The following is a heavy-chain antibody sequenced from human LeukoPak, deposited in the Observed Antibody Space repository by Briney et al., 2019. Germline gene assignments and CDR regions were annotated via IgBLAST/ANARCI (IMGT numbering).Heavy chain of an antibody. J-gene: IGHJ4*02. CDR1: GFIFSSYG. D-gene: IGHD6-19*01. V-gene: IGHV3-33*01. Sequence: GRSLRLSCAASGFIFSSYGMHWVRQAPGKGLEWVAVIWHDGSNKYSADSVKGRFTISRDNSRDTLYLQMNSLRAEDTAVYYCARGRSSGWYLFDYWGQGTLVTVSS. CDR2: IWHDGSNK. CDR3: ARGRSSGWYLFDY.